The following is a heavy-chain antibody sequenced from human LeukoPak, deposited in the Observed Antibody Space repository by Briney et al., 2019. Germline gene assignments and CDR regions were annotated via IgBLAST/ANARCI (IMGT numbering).Heavy chain of an antibody. CDR3: ARGKEVITMLRGLKPGYYDY. V-gene: IGHV4-59*01. Sequence: SETLSLTCTVSGGSITNYWSWIRQPPGKGLEWIGYIHYSGSTKYKSSLKSRVTISVDTSKNQLSLKLNSVTAADTAVYYCARGKEVITMLRGLKPGYYDYWGQGTLVTVSS. CDR2: IHYSGST. D-gene: IGHD3-10*01. J-gene: IGHJ4*02. CDR1: GGSITNY.